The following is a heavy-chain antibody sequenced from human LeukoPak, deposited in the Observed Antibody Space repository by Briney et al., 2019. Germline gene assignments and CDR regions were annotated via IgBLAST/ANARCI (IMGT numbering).Heavy chain of an antibody. Sequence: SETLSLTCTVSGGSISSYYWSWIRQPPGKGLDGIGYIYSSGSTKYSPSLKSRVAISLDTSKNDFSLRLSSVTAADTAVYYCARDRGYGGIFDYWGQGTLVTVYS. CDR3: ARDRGYGGIFDY. V-gene: IGHV4-59*13. J-gene: IGHJ4*02. CDR1: GGSISSYY. CDR2: IYSSGST. D-gene: IGHD4-23*01.